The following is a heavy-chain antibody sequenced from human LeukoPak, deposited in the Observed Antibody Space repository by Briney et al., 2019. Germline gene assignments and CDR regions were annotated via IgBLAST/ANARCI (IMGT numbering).Heavy chain of an antibody. CDR3: ARAYSSGWHGSDY. CDR1: GYTFTSYG. CDR2: ISAYNGNT. Sequence: ASVKVSCKASGYTFTSYGISWLRQAHGQGLEWMGWISAYNGNTNYAQKLQGRVTITTDTSTSTAYMKLRSLRSDDTAVYYCARAYSSGWHGSDYWGQGTLVTVSS. V-gene: IGHV1-18*01. J-gene: IGHJ4*02. D-gene: IGHD6-19*01.